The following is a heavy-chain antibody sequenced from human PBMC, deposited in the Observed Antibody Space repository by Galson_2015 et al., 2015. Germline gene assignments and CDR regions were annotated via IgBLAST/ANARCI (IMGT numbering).Heavy chain of an antibody. D-gene: IGHD1-1*01. Sequence: SLRLSCAASGFTFSHYTMNWVRQAPGKGLEWVSSITRGSTSMYYADSLKGRFTISRDNTKNSLHLHMNSLRAEDTAVYYCARDGSGPVEFDSWGQGTLVTVSS. CDR3: ARDGSGPVEFDS. V-gene: IGHV3-21*01. J-gene: IGHJ4*02. CDR2: ITRGSTSM. CDR1: GFTFSHYT.